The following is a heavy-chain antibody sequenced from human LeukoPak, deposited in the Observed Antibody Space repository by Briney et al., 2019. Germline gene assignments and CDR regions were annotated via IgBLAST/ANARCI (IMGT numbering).Heavy chain of an antibody. Sequence: GGSLRLSCAASGFTFSSYAMHWVRQAPGKGLEWVAVISYDGSNKYYADSVKGRFIISRDNTKNSLYLQMSILRAEDTALYYCARVGKNGWDFDHWGQGTLVTVSP. CDR3: ARVGKNGWDFDH. J-gene: IGHJ4*02. CDR1: GFTFSSYA. D-gene: IGHD6-19*01. V-gene: IGHV3-30*04. CDR2: ISYDGSNK.